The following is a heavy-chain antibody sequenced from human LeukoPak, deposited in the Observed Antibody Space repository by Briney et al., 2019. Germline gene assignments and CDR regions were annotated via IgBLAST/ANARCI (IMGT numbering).Heavy chain of an antibody. V-gene: IGHV3-30-3*01. CDR2: ISYGGSNK. J-gene: IGHJ4*02. CDR3: ASSSGSYGY. D-gene: IGHD1-26*01. Sequence: PGGSLRLSCAASGFTFSSYAMHWVRQAPGKGLEWVAVISYGGSNKYYADSVKGRFTISRDNSKNTLYLQMNSLRAEDTAVYYCASSSGSYGYWGQGTLVTVSS. CDR1: GFTFSSYA.